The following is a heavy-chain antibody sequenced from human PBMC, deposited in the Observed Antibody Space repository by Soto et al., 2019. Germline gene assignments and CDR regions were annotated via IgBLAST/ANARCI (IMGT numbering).Heavy chain of an antibody. V-gene: IGHV1-24*01. CDR3: ATSRVNRYYDFWSGSLDY. Sequence: ASVKVSCKVSGYTLTELSMHWVRQAPGKGLEWMGGFDPEDGETIYARKFQGRVTMTEDTSTDTAYMELSSLRSEDTAVYYCATSRVNRYYDFWSGSLDYWGQGTLVTVSS. CDR2: FDPEDGET. D-gene: IGHD3-3*01. J-gene: IGHJ4*02. CDR1: GYTLTELS.